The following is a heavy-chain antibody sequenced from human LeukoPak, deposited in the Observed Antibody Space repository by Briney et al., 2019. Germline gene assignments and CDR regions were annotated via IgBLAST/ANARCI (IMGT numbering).Heavy chain of an antibody. J-gene: IGHJ4*02. D-gene: IGHD6-19*01. CDR3: ARQVVAVAGTGYFDY. Sequence: PSETLSLTCVVSGDSIIRGGYCWSWIRQHPGKGLEWIGSIYYSGSTYYNASLKSRGTISVDTSKNQFSLKLNSVTAADTAVYFCARQVVAVAGTGYFDYWGQGTLVTVSS. CDR1: GDSIIRGGYC. CDR2: IYYSGST. V-gene: IGHV4-30-2*03.